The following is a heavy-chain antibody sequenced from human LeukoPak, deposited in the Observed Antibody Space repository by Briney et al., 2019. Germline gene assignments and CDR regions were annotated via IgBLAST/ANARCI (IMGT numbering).Heavy chain of an antibody. J-gene: IGHJ4*02. Sequence: ASVKVSCKSSGYIFTSYDISGVRQPAGQGREGMGWINPNSGYTGYAQNFQGRVTISRSSSENTAFMELSSLRSEDTAVYYCARSSGWTHFDYWGQGTLVSVSS. V-gene: IGHV1-8*01. D-gene: IGHD6-19*01. CDR1: GYIFTSYD. CDR2: INPNSGYT. CDR3: ARSSGWTHFDY.